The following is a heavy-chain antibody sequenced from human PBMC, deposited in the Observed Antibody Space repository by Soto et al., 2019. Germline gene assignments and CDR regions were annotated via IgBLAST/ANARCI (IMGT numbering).Heavy chain of an antibody. CDR3: ARYVVRGNYGMEV. V-gene: IGHV5-51*01. J-gene: IGHJ6*02. Sequence: ESLQLSFHGSGYSLPSYWNGWVRQVPGKGLEWMGIIYPGDSDTRYSPSFKGQVTISADKSISTAYLQRSSLKASDTAMYYCARYVVRGNYGMEVWGQGTTVTVSS. CDR1: GYSLPSYW. D-gene: IGHD3-10*01. CDR2: IYPGDSDT.